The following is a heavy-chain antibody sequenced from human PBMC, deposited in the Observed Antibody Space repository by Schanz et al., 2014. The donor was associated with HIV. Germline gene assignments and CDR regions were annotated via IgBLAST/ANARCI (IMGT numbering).Heavy chain of an antibody. D-gene: IGHD4-17*01. V-gene: IGHV3-23*01. Sequence: EEQLLESGGGLVQPGGSLRLSCAASGFTFSSYAMSWVRQAPGKGLEWVSAISGSGGSTYYADSVKGRFTIARDNSKNAVYLQMNSLGAGGTAVYYCAEGGFYGDCVSYCYGLDVWGQGTTVTVSS. CDR2: ISGSGGST. CDR3: AEGGFYGDCVSYCYGLDV. J-gene: IGHJ6*02. CDR1: GFTFSSYA.